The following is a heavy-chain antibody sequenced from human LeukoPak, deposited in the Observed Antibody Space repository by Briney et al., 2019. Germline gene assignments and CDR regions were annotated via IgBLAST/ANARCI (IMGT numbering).Heavy chain of an antibody. D-gene: IGHD3-22*01. Sequence: PSETLSLTCTVSGGSISSYYWSWIRQPPGKGLEWIGYIFYSGSTNRNPSLKSRVTTSVDTSKNQFSLNLSSVTAADTAIYYCARDTGYLGSNYGMDVWGQGTTVTVSS. CDR1: GGSISSYY. J-gene: IGHJ6*02. CDR2: IFYSGST. CDR3: ARDTGYLGSNYGMDV. V-gene: IGHV4-59*01.